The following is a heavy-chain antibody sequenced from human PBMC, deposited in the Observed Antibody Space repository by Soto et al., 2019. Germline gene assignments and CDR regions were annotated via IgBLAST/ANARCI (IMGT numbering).Heavy chain of an antibody. CDR3: VRDYLLTGFDT. J-gene: IGHJ5*02. CDR2: VYYSGST. CDR1: GGSISSYY. D-gene: IGHD3-16*02. Sequence: PETLSLTCTVSGGSISSYYWPWVRQPPGKGLEWIGYVYYSGSTNFNPSLKSRVGMSIDTSKNQFSLELKSVTAADTATYYCVRDYLLTGFDTWGQGTLVTVSS. V-gene: IGHV4-59*01.